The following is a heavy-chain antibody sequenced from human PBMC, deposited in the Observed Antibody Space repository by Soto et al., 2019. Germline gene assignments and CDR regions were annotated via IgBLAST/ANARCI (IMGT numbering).Heavy chain of an antibody. CDR3: ARQVYCSGGSCYFQYFDY. V-gene: IGHV4-39*01. CDR1: GGSISSSSYY. D-gene: IGHD2-15*01. J-gene: IGHJ4*02. Sequence: QLLESGPGLVKPSETLSLTCTVSGGSISSSSYYWGWIRQPPGKGLEWIGSIYYSGSTYYNPSLKSRVTISVDTSKNQFSLKLSSVTAADTAVYYCARQVYCSGGSCYFQYFDYWGQGTLVTVSS. CDR2: IYYSGST.